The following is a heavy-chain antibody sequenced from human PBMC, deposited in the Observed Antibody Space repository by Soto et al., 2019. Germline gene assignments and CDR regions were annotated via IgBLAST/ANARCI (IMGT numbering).Heavy chain of an antibody. CDR1: GGTFSTYG. CDR3: ARDGRSSSYDF. Sequence: QVQLVQSGAEVKKPGSSVKVSCKSSGGTFSTYGINWVRQAPGQGLEWMGMIIPNFGTPTYAQKFRGRVSITADESTSTAYMELSSLTSDDTAFYYCARDGRSSSYDFWGQGTLVTLSS. D-gene: IGHD6-13*01. V-gene: IGHV1-69*18. CDR2: IIPNFGTP. J-gene: IGHJ4*02.